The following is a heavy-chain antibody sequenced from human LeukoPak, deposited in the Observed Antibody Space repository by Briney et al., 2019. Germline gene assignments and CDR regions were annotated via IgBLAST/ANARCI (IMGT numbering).Heavy chain of an antibody. V-gene: IGHV1-18*01. CDR2: ISAYNGNT. CDR1: GYTFTSYG. CDR3: ARDQYSGSYYTYYYYYMDV. J-gene: IGHJ6*03. D-gene: IGHD1-26*01. Sequence: ASVKVSCKASGYTFTSYGISWVRQAPGQGLEWMGWISAYNGNTNYAQKLQGRVTMTTDTSTSTAYMELRSLRSDDTAVYYCARDQYSGSYYTYYYYYMDVWGKGTTVTVSS.